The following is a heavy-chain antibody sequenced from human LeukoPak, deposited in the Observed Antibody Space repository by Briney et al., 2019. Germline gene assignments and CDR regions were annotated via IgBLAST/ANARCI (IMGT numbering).Heavy chain of an antibody. V-gene: IGHV4-38-2*01. D-gene: IGHD6-13*01. CDR2: LFHGELT. Sequence: SQTPSLTPALSRYSITSASYWGWIRQSPGKGREGIVCLFHGELTHYNPSLESRLTISVDPSKNQFALKLSCVTAADTAVYYCARGGSSWYWDDYWGQGTLVTVSS. J-gene: IGHJ4*02. CDR3: ARGGSSWYWDDY. CDR1: RYSITSASY.